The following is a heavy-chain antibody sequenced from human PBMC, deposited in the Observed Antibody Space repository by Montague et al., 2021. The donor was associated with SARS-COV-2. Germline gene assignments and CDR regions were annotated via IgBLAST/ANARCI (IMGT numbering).Heavy chain of an antibody. CDR3: AGDVGKGCSGYETEGGFDY. D-gene: IGHD5-12*01. CDR1: SGSIRSNNCF. V-gene: IGHV4-39*07. J-gene: IGHJ4*02. CDR2: IYFGCGT. Sequence: SETLSLTCTVTSGSIRSNNCFWVCIRQPPGKGLEWMGSIYFGCGTYSTPSLKSTVTISVDTSKIQFSLKLNSVTAADTDVYWCAGDVGKGCSGYETEGGFDYWGQGTLVSVSS.